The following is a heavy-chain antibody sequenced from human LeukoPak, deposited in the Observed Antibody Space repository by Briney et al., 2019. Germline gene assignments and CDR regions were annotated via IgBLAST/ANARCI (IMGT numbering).Heavy chain of an antibody. CDR2: ISYDGSNK. Sequence: GGSLRLSCAASGFTFSSYGMHWVRQAPGKGLEWVAVISYDGSNKYYADSVKGRFTISRDNSKNTLYLQMNSLRADDTAVYYCARDLSSLIGYYYGMDVWGQGTTVTVSS. CDR1: GFTFSSYG. D-gene: IGHD3-16*01. J-gene: IGHJ6*02. V-gene: IGHV3-30*03. CDR3: ARDLSSLIGYYYGMDV.